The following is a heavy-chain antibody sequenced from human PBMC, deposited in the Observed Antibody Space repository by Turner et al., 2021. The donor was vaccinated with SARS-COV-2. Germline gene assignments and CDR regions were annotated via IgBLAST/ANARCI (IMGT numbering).Heavy chain of an antibody. V-gene: IGHV3-30*18. D-gene: IGHD3-22*01. CDR2: ISNDGRNK. Sequence: QVQLVESGGGVVQPGRSLRLSCAASGFTFSTHGMPWARQAPGKGLEWVALISNDGRNKYYADSEKGRFTITRDNSKNTLYQQMNSLRAEDKAVYYCAKTIGSYYDSSGYYQYFDYWGQGNLVTVSS. CDR3: AKTIGSYYDSSGYYQYFDY. J-gene: IGHJ4*02. CDR1: GFTFSTHG.